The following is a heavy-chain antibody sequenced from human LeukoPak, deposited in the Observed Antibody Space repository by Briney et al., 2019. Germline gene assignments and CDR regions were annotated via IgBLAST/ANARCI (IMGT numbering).Heavy chain of an antibody. CDR3: ATCLGAIVVVPAAMLGGWFDP. J-gene: IGHJ5*02. D-gene: IGHD2-2*01. CDR2: IIPIFGTA. V-gene: IGHV1-69*13. Sequence: SVKVSCKASGGTFSSYAISWVRQAPGQGLEWMGGIIPIFGTANYAQKFQGRVTITADESTSTAYMELSSLRSEDTAVYYCATCLGAIVVVPAAMLGGWFDPWGQGTLVTVSS. CDR1: GGTFSSYA.